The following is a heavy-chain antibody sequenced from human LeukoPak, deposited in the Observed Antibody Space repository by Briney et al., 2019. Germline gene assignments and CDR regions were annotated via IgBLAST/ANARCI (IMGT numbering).Heavy chain of an antibody. Sequence: GGSLRLSCAASGFTFNNYAMSWVRQAPGKVLEWFSAITGSGDDTYHADSVKGRFTISRDNSKNTLYLQMNSLRAEDTAVYYCAKGSRNSRPYYFDFWGQGTLVTVSS. J-gene: IGHJ4*02. CDR2: ITGSGDDT. V-gene: IGHV3-23*01. D-gene: IGHD6-19*01. CDR1: GFTFNNYA. CDR3: AKGSRNSRPYYFDF.